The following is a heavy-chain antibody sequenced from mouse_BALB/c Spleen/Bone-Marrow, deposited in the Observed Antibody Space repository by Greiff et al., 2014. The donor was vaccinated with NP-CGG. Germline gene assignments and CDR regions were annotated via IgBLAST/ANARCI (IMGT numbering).Heavy chain of an antibody. CDR1: GFTFSSFG. Sequence: DVMLVESGGGLVQPGGSRKLSCAASGFTFSSFGMHWVRQAPEKGLEWVAYISSGSSTIFYADTVKGRFTVSRDNPKNTLFLQMTSLRSEDTAMYHCTRGGNWDDFDYWGQGTTLTVSS. J-gene: IGHJ2*01. CDR2: ISSGSSTI. CDR3: TRGGNWDDFDY. V-gene: IGHV5-17*02. D-gene: IGHD4-1*01.